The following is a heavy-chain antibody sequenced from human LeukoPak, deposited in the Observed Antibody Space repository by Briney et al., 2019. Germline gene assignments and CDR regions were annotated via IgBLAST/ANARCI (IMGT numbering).Heavy chain of an antibody. D-gene: IGHD1-26*01. CDR1: GYTFSSYD. V-gene: IGHV1-8*01. CDR3: ARSSVGARRRIDY. CDR2: MNPNSGNT. J-gene: IGHJ4*02. Sequence: GASVKVSCMASGYTFSSYDINWVRRATGQGLEWMGWMNPNSGNTGYAQKFQGRVTMTRSASINTAYMELSSLTSDDTAVYYCARSSVGARRRIDYWGQGTLVTVSS.